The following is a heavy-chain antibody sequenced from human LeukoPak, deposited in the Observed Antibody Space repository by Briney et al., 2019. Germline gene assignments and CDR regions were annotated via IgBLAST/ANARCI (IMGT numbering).Heavy chain of an antibody. CDR3: ATTLWFGMNWFDP. CDR1: GGSISGSSYY. D-gene: IGHD3-10*01. Sequence: PSETLSLTCTVSGGSISGSSYYWGWIRQPPGKGLEWIGSIYYSGSTYYNPSLKSRVTISVDTSKNQFSLKLSSVTAADAAVYYCATTLWFGMNWFDPWGRGTLVTVSS. CDR2: IYYSGST. V-gene: IGHV4-39*01. J-gene: IGHJ5*02.